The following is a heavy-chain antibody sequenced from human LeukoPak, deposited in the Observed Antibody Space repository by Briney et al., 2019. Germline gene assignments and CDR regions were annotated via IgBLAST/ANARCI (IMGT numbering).Heavy chain of an antibody. CDR3: ARDQGGYFQH. Sequence: PGRSLRLSCAASGFTFSIYGMHWVRQAPGKGLEWVALISYDGSKTYYADSVKGRFAISRDNSKNTLFLQMNSLRAEDTAVYYCARDQGGYFQHWGQGTLVTVSS. J-gene: IGHJ1*01. V-gene: IGHV3-30*03. CDR2: ISYDGSKT. CDR1: GFTFSIYG.